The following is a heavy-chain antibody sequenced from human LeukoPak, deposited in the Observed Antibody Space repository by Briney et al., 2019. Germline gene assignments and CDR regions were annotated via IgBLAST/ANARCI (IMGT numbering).Heavy chain of an antibody. CDR1: GFTFSSYR. CDR3: AREFKGYDSSGNFDY. CDR2: IDEDGGEI. V-gene: IGHV3-7*01. D-gene: IGHD3-22*01. J-gene: IGHJ4*02. Sequence: GGSLRLSCAAFGFTFSSYRMTWVRQAPGKGLEWVANIDEDGGEIYYVDSVKGRFTISRDNAKKSLFLQMNSLRAEDTSVYYCAREFKGYDSSGNFDYWGQGTLVTVSS.